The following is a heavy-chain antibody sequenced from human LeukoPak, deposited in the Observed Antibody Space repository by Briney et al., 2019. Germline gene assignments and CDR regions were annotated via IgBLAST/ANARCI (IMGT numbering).Heavy chain of an antibody. CDR3: ARPVSGSYYPKYYYMDV. D-gene: IGHD1-26*01. J-gene: IGHJ6*03. CDR1: GGAISSSSYY. V-gene: IGHV4-39*01. Sequence: SETLSLTCTVSGGAISSSSYYWGWIRQPPGKGLEWIGSIYYSGSTYYNPSLKSRVTISVDTSKNLFSLKLSSVTAADTAVYYCARPVSGSYYPKYYYMDVWGKGTTVTVSS. CDR2: IYYSGST.